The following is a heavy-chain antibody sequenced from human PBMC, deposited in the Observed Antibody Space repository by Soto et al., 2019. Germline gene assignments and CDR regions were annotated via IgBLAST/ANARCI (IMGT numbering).Heavy chain of an antibody. CDR2: INPNSGGA. V-gene: IGHV1-2*04. CDR1: GYTFTSYY. J-gene: IGHJ4*02. Sequence: ASVKVSCKASGYTFTSYYMHWVRQAPGQRLEWMGWINPNSGGANYAQKFQGWVTMTRDTSISTAYMELSRLRSDDTAVYYCARDPIPPTGYSSSWPRGFDYWGQGTLVTVSS. CDR3: ARDPIPPTGYSSSWPRGFDY. D-gene: IGHD6-13*01.